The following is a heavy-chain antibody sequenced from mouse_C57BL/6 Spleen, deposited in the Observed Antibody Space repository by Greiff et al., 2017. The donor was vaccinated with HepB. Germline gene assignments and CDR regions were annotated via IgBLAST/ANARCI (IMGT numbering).Heavy chain of an antibody. CDR2: ISSGSSTI. CDR3: ARPQLGLAMDY. V-gene: IGHV5-17*01. Sequence: EVKLVESGGGLVKPGGSLKLSCAASGFTFSDYGMHWVRQAPEKGLEWVAYISSGSSTIYYADTVKGRFTISRDNAKNTLFLQMTSLRSEDTAMYYCARPQLGLAMDYWGQGTSVTVSS. CDR1: GFTFSDYG. D-gene: IGHD4-1*02. J-gene: IGHJ4*01.